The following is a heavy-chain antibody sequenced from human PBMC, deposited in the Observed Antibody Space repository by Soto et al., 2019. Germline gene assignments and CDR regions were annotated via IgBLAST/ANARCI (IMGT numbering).Heavy chain of an antibody. CDR1: GGSISGYY. J-gene: IGHJ5*02. V-gene: IGHV4-59*01. CDR3: ARQPYCSGGTCYSVYWFDP. CDR2: IYSSGST. Sequence: SETLSLTCTVSGGSISGYYWSWIRQPPGKGLEWIGYIYSSGSTNYNPSLKSRVTISVDTSKNQFSLKLTSVTAADTAVYYCARQPYCSGGTCYSVYWFDPWGQGTPVTVSS. D-gene: IGHD2-15*01.